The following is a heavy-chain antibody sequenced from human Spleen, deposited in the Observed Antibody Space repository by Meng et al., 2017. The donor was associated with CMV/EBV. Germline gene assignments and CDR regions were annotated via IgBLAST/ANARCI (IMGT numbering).Heavy chain of an antibody. CDR2: VSATGDIT. CDR1: GFTFGSYA. CDR3: VKTRGGSGWYFDS. D-gene: IGHD6-19*01. V-gene: IGHV3-23*01. Sequence: AVSGFTFGSYAMGWVRQAPGKGLDWVSAVSATGDITHYADSVKGRFTISRDDSKNTLYLHMNTLGADDTAVYYCVKTRGGSGWYFDSWGQGNLVTVSS. J-gene: IGHJ4*02.